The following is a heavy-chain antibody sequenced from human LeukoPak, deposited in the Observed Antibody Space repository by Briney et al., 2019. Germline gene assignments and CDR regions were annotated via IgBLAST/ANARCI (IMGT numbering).Heavy chain of an antibody. CDR1: GFTVSSNY. CDR2: IYSGGST. J-gene: IGHJ3*02. Sequence: GGSMRLSSAASGFTVSSNYMSWDRQAPGKGLGWVSVIYSGGSTYYADSVKGRFTISRDNSKNTLYLQMNSLRAEDTAVYYCARMSSGWSRAFDIWGQGTMVTVSS. CDR3: ARMSSGWSRAFDI. D-gene: IGHD6-19*01. V-gene: IGHV3-66*02.